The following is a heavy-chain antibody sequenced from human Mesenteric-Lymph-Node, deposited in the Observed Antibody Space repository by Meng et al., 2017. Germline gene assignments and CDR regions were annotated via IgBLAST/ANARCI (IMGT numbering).Heavy chain of an antibody. CDR1: CYTFTSYG. V-gene: IGHV1-18*01. CDR2: ISAYNGNT. J-gene: IGHJ4*02. Sequence: ASLKVSCKASCYTFTSYGISWLRQAPGQGLEWMGWISAYNGNTNYAQKRQGRVTMTTDTSTSTAYMELRSLRSDDTAVYYCAREELGYCSGGSCYSDYWGQGTLVTVSS. D-gene: IGHD2-15*01. CDR3: AREELGYCSGGSCYSDY.